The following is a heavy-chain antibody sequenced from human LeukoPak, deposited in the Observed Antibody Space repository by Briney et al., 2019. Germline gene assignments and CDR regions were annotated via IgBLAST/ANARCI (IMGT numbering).Heavy chain of an antibody. CDR3: AKVLDYYDSSGYSDAFDI. J-gene: IGHJ3*02. D-gene: IGHD3-22*01. CDR1: GFTFSSYG. V-gene: IGHV3-33*06. Sequence: GGSLRLSCAASGFTFSSYGMHWVGQAPGKGLEWVAVIWYDGSNKYYADSVKGRFTISRDNSKNTLYLQMNSLRAEDTAVYYCAKVLDYYDSSGYSDAFDIWGQGTMVTVSS. CDR2: IWYDGSNK.